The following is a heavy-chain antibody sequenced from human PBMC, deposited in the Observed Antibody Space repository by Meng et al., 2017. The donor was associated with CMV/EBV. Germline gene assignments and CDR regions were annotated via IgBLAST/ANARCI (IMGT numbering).Heavy chain of an antibody. J-gene: IGHJ6*02. Sequence: ASVKVSCKASGYTFTSYAINWVRQATGQGLEWMGWMNPNSGNTGYAQKFQGRVTMTRDTSISTAYMELSRLRSDDTAVYYCASGSRDSVYYYYGMDVWGQGTTVTVSS. V-gene: IGHV1-8*02. CDR2: MNPNSGNT. CDR3: ASGSRDSVYYYYGMDV. D-gene: IGHD2-15*01. CDR1: GYTFTSYA.